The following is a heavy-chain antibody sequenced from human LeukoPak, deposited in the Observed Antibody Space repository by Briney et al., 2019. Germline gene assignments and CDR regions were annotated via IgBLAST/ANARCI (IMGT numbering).Heavy chain of an antibody. CDR2: IYYSGST. CDR1: GGSISISSYY. Sequence: SETLSLTCTVSGGSISISSYYWGWIRQPPGKGLEWIGTIYYSGSTYYNPSLKSRVTISVDTSKNQFSLKLSSVTAADTAVYYCARLSPYYGAYYFDYWGQGTLVTVSS. D-gene: IGHD4-17*01. J-gene: IGHJ4*02. V-gene: IGHV4-39*01. CDR3: ARLSPYYGAYYFDY.